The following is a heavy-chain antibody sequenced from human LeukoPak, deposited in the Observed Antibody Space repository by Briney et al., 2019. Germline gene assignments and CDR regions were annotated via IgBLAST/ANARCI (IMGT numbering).Heavy chain of an antibody. D-gene: IGHD2-15*01. CDR3: AKDGYCSGGSCYSEYYYYYMDV. CDR1: GFTFSSYA. Sequence: GGSLRLSCAASGFTFSSYAMSWVRQAPGKGLEWVSAISGSGGSTYYADSVKGRFTISRDNSKNTLYLQMNSLRAEDTAVYYCAKDGYCSGGSCYSEYYYYYMDVWGKGTTVTISS. CDR2: ISGSGGST. J-gene: IGHJ6*03. V-gene: IGHV3-23*01.